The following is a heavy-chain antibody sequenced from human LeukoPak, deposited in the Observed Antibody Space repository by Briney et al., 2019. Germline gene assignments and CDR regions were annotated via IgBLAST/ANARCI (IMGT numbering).Heavy chain of an antibody. Sequence: SETLSLTCTVSGGSISNYYWNWIRQPPGKGLEWIGYIYYSGTTNYNPSLKSRVSMSVDTSKNQFSLKLSSVTAADTAVYYCARVDYSGYDTRGWFDPWGQGTLVTVSS. CDR2: IYYSGTT. J-gene: IGHJ5*02. V-gene: IGHV4-59*01. CDR3: ARVDYSGYDTRGWFDP. CDR1: GGSISNYY. D-gene: IGHD5-12*01.